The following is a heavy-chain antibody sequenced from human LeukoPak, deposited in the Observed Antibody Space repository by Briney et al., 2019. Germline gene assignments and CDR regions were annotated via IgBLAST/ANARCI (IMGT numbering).Heavy chain of an antibody. CDR1: GFTFGDCG. CDR2: IRYDGSNK. J-gene: IGHJ4*02. V-gene: IGHV3-30*02. CDR3: AKFLSAADPFDY. D-gene: IGHD6-13*01. Sequence: PGGSLRLSCAASGFTFGDCGMSWVRQAPGKGLEWVAFIRYDGSNKYYADSVKGRFTISRDNSKNTLYLQMNSLRAEDTAVYYCAKFLSAADPFDYWGQGTLVTVSS.